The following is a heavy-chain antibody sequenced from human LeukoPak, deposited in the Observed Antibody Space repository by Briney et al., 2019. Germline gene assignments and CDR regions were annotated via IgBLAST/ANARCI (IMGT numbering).Heavy chain of an antibody. Sequence: SETLSLTCTVSGGSISSYYWSRIRRPPGKGLEWIGYIYYSGSTNYNPSLKSRVTISVDTSKNQFSLKLSSVTAADTAVYYCARASPYYSDYWGQGTLVTVSS. CDR2: IYYSGST. CDR3: ARASPYYSDY. J-gene: IGHJ4*02. CDR1: GGSISSYY. V-gene: IGHV4-59*01.